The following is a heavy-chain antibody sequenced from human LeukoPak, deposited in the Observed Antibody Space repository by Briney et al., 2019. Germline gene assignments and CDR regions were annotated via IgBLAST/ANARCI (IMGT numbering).Heavy chain of an antibody. V-gene: IGHV3-33*01. Sequence: GGSLRLSCAASGFTFSSYGMHWVRQAPGKGLEWVAVIWYDGSNKYYADSVKGRFTISRDNSKNTLYLQMNSLRAEDTAVYYCARDQSYGSGSYYNEYYYGMDVWGQGTTVTVSS. J-gene: IGHJ6*02. CDR2: IWYDGSNK. CDR1: GFTFSSYG. CDR3: ARDQSYGSGSYYNEYYYGMDV. D-gene: IGHD3-10*01.